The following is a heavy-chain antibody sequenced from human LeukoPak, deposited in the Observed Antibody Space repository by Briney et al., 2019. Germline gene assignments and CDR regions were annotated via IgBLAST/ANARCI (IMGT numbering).Heavy chain of an antibody. D-gene: IGHD2-21*02. Sequence: PSETLSLTCAVCGGSFSGYYWSWIRQPPGKGLEWIGEINHSGSTNYNPSLKSRVTISVDTSKNQFSLKLSSVTAADTAVYYCARTYCAGDCYSGIYYFDSWGQGTLVTVSS. CDR1: GGSFSGYY. CDR2: INHSGST. CDR3: ARTYCAGDCYSGIYYFDS. V-gene: IGHV4-34*01. J-gene: IGHJ4*02.